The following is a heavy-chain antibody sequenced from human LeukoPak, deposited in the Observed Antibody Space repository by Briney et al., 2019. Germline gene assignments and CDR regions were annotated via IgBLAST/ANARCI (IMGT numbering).Heavy chain of an antibody. V-gene: IGHV3-21*04. CDR2: ISSSGTFI. Sequence: GGSLRLSCAASGFTFSDYTMNWVRQAPEKGLEWVSSISSSGTFIYYADSVKGRFTISRDNAKNSLFLQMNSLRAEDTAVYYCAEPEGGYYDIRPDWGQGTLVTVSS. J-gene: IGHJ4*02. D-gene: IGHD3-22*01. CDR1: GFTFSDYT. CDR3: AEPEGGYYDIRPD.